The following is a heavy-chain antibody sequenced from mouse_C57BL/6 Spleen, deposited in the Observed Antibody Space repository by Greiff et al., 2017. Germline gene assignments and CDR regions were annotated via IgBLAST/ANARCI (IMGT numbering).Heavy chain of an antibody. V-gene: IGHV5-12*01. CDR2: ISNGGGST. CDR1: GFTFSDYY. Sequence: EVKLMESGGGLVQPEGSLKLSCAASGFTFSDYYMYWVRQTPEKRLEWVAYISNGGGSTYYPDTVKGRFTISRDNAKNTLYLQMSRLKSEDTAMYYCAKLTGTFAYWGQGTLVTVSA. CDR3: AKLTGTFAY. J-gene: IGHJ3*01. D-gene: IGHD4-1*01.